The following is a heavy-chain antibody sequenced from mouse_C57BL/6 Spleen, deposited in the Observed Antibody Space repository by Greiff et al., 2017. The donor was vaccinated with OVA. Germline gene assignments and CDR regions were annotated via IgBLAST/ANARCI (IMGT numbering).Heavy chain of an antibody. CDR2: IDPETGGT. J-gene: IGHJ3*01. CDR1: GYTFTDYE. D-gene: IGHD1-1*01. Sequence: QVQLQQSGAELVRPGASVTLSCKASGYTFTDYEMHWVKQTPVHGLEWIGAIDPETGGTAYNQKFKGKAILTADKSSSTAYMELRSLTSEDSAVYYCTRYYGSSYVGWFAYWGQGTLVTVSA. CDR3: TRYYGSSYVGWFAY. V-gene: IGHV1-15*01.